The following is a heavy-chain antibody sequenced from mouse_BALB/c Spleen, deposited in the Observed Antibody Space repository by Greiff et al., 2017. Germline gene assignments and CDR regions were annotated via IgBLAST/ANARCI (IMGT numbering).Heavy chain of an antibody. Sequence: DVQLQESGPGLVKPSQSLSLTCSVTGYSITSGYYWNWIRQFPGNKLEWMGYISYDGSNNYNPSLKNRISITRDTSKNQFFLKLNSVTTEDTATYYCAREGQLGKDYYAMDYWGQGTSVTVSS. V-gene: IGHV3-6*02. D-gene: IGHD3-2*01. CDR1: GYSITSGYY. CDR3: AREGQLGKDYYAMDY. CDR2: ISYDGSN. J-gene: IGHJ4*01.